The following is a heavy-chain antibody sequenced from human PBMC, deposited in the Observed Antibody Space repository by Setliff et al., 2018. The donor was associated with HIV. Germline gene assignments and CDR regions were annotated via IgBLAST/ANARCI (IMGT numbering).Heavy chain of an antibody. Sequence: SETLSLTCTVSGGSISSSNYYWGWLRQPPGKGLEWIGSMYYSGSTYYNPSLKSRVTISVDTSKNQFSLNLTSVTAADTAVYYCARGQGAFPAPHYMDVWAKGTTVTVSS. CDR3: ARGQGAFPAPHYMDV. CDR1: GGSISSSNYY. CDR2: MYYSGST. D-gene: IGHD3-16*01. V-gene: IGHV4-39*07. J-gene: IGHJ6*03.